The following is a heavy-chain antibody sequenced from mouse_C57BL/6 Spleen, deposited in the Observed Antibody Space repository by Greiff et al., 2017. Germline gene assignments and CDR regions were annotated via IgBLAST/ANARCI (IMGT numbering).Heavy chain of an antibody. CDR3: ARGGTAQATFYAMDY. CDR1: GYTFTSYG. D-gene: IGHD3-2*02. CDR2: IYPRSGNT. Sequence: VQLQQSGAELARPGASVKLSCKASGYTFTSYGISWVKQRTGQGLEWIGEIYPRSGNTYYNEKFKGKATLTADKSSSTAYMELRSLTSEDSAVYFCARGGTAQATFYAMDYWGQGTSVTVSS. V-gene: IGHV1-81*01. J-gene: IGHJ4*01.